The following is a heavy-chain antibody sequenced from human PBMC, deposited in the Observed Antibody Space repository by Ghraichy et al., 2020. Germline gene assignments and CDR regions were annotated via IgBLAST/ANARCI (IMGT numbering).Heavy chain of an antibody. CDR3: AKMGHYDFWSGYLT. J-gene: IGHJ4*02. CDR2: ISYDGSNK. D-gene: IGHD3-3*01. Sequence: GESLNISCAASGFTFSSYGMHWVRQAPGKGLEWVAVISYDGSNKYYADSVKGRFTISRDNSKNTLYLQMNSLRAEDTAVYYCAKMGHYDFWSGYLTWGQGTLVTVSS. CDR1: GFTFSSYG. V-gene: IGHV3-30*18.